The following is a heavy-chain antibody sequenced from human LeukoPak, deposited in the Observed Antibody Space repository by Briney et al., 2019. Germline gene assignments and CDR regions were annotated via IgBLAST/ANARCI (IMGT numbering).Heavy chain of an antibody. D-gene: IGHD2-21*02. CDR2: ISSSGSTI. CDR3: ARDPLSYCGGDCYPSYFDY. CDR1: GFTFSDYY. V-gene: IGHV3-11*01. J-gene: IGHJ4*02. Sequence: GGSLRLSCAGSGFTFSDYYMSWIRQAPGKGLEWVSYISSSGSTIYYADSVKGRFTISRDNAKNSLYLQMNSLRAEDTAVYYCARDPLSYCGGDCYPSYFDYWGQGTLVTVSS.